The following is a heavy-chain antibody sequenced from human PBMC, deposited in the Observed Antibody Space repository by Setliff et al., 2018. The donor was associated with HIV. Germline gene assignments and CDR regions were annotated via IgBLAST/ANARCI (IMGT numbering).Heavy chain of an antibody. J-gene: IGHJ4*02. D-gene: IGHD1-26*01. CDR1: GFTFNHYA. Sequence: ASVKVSCKASGFTFNHYALSWVRQAPGQGLEWVGLMYTSGGGAKYAQKFQGRVTMTRDTSTRTVYMELSSLRSEDTAVYYCARVEGATATLTDWGQGTLVTVSS. CDR3: ARVEGATATLTD. CDR2: MYTSGGGA. V-gene: IGHV1-46*02.